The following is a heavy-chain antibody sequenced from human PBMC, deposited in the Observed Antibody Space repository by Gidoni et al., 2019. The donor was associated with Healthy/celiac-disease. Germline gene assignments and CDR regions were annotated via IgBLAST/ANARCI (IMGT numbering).Heavy chain of an antibody. V-gene: IGHV3-66*01. Sequence: EVQLVESGGGLVQPGGSLRLSCAASGSTVSSNYMSWVRQAPGKGLEWVSVIYSGGSTYYADSVKGRFTISRDNSKNTLYLQMNSLRAEDTAVYYCARDLSYYDSSGLDYWGQGTLVTVSS. CDR1: GSTVSSNY. J-gene: IGHJ4*02. CDR3: ARDLSYYDSSGLDY. CDR2: IYSGGST. D-gene: IGHD3-22*01.